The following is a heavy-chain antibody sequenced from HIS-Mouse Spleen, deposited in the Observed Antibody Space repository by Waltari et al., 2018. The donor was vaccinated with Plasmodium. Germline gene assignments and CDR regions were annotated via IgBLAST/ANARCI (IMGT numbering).Heavy chain of an antibody. CDR1: GGSISSYS. V-gene: IGHV4-59*01. CDR2: IYYSGST. Sequence: QVQLQESGPGLVKPSETLSLTCTVSGGSISSYSCIWIRQPPGKGLEWIGYIYYSGSTNYNPSLKSRVTISVDTSKNQFSLKLSSVTAADTAVYYCARDCSSTSCLDAFDIWGQGTMVTVSS. D-gene: IGHD2-2*01. J-gene: IGHJ3*02. CDR3: ARDCSSTSCLDAFDI.